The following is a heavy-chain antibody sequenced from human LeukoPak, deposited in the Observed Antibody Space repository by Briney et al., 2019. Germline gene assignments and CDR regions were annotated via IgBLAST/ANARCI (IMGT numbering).Heavy chain of an antibody. CDR1: GFTFSSYS. D-gene: IGHD6-6*01. CDR2: ISSGSTYV. J-gene: IGHJ3*02. CDR3: GRVGGRSKAAKGDAFDI. V-gene: IGHV3-21*01. Sequence: GGSLRISCAASGFTFSSYSMNWVRQAPGKGLEWVSSISSGSTYVYYADSVQGRFTISRDNAQSSMYLQMNSLRAEDTAVYYCGRVGGRSKAAKGDAFDIWGQGTMVVVSS.